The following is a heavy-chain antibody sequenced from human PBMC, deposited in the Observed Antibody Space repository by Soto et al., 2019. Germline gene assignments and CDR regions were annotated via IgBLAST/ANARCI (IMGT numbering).Heavy chain of an antibody. CDR1: GGSISSGDYY. D-gene: IGHD3-10*01. J-gene: IGHJ6*02. V-gene: IGHV4-30-4*01. CDR3: ATVGRSGSVSAYYFGMDV. CDR2: IYYSGST. Sequence: QVQLQESGPGLVKPSQSLSLTCTVSGGSISSGDYYWSWIRQLPGEGLEWIGYIYYSGSTYYNPSLKSRVTISVDTSKNQFSLKLSSVTAADTAVYYCATVGRSGSVSAYYFGMDVWGPGTTVTVSS.